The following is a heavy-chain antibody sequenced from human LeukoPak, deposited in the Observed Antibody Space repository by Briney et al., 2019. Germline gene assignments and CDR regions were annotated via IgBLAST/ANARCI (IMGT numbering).Heavy chain of an antibody. V-gene: IGHV5-51*01. D-gene: IGHD3-22*01. J-gene: IGHJ5*02. CDR2: SYPGESDT. CDR1: GSGFTSYW. Sequence: GVSLKSSSKGSGSGFTSYWIGWVRPMPGKGLEWRGISYPGESDTRYSPSFRGQVTTSADKSISTAYLQWSSLKASDTAMYYCARGEYYYDSSGYYYFNWFDPWGQGTLVTVSS. CDR3: ARGEYYYDSSGYYYFNWFDP.